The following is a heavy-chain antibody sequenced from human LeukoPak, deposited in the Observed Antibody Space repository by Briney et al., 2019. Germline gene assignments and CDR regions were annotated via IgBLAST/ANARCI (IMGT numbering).Heavy chain of an antibody. V-gene: IGHV4-59*01. CDR1: GGSISSYY. CDR3: ARGGSGISNAFDI. CDR2: LYYSGST. D-gene: IGHD3-10*01. J-gene: IGHJ3*02. Sequence: SETLSLTCSVSGGSISSYYWSCIRQPPGKGLEWIGCLYYSGSTNSNPSLKSRVTMSVDTSKNQFSLKLRSVTAADTAVYYCARGGSGISNAFDIWGQGTMVTVSS.